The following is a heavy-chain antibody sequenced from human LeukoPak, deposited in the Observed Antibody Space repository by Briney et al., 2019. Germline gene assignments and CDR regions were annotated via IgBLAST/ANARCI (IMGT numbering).Heavy chain of an antibody. J-gene: IGHJ5*02. D-gene: IGHD2-8*01. Sequence: SETLSLTCTVSSGSIGSSSNYWGWIRQAPGKGLEWIGNVYYSGSTFYNPSLKSRVTISVDTSKNQFSLTLRSVTAADTAIYYCARASFNVVFGNWFDPWGQGTLVTVSS. CDR3: ARASFNVVFGNWFDP. CDR1: SGSIGSSSNY. V-gene: IGHV4-39*01. CDR2: VYYSGST.